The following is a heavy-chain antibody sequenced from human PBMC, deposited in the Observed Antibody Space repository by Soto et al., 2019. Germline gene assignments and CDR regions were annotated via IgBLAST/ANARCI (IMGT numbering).Heavy chain of an antibody. CDR1: GYSFKTYG. J-gene: IGHJ4*01. V-gene: IGHV1-18*01. CDR3: ARDTRGEGWLPRYPFDY. CDR2: INPSNGNT. D-gene: IGHD5-12*01. Sequence: QVQLVQSGAEVKKPGASVKVSCKASGYSFKTYGVGWVRQAPGQGLEWLGWINPSNGNTYYAQKFQGRVTVTTDTSTSTVYMELRSLISDDTAVYYCARDTRGEGWLPRYPFDYWGQGTQVTV.